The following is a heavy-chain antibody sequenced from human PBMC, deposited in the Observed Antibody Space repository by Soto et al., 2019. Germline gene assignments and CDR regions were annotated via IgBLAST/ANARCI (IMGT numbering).Heavy chain of an antibody. CDR3: ARYDFGTFDY. J-gene: IGHJ4*02. Sequence: ASETLSLTCAVSADSISSSFWWSWVRQPPGKGPEWIGEIYHTESTVYNPSLKSRVTISVDKSKNQFSLNLDSVTAADTAVYYCARYDFGTFDYWGRGILVTVSS. CDR1: ADSISSSFW. V-gene: IGHV4-4*02. D-gene: IGHD4-17*01. CDR2: IYHTEST.